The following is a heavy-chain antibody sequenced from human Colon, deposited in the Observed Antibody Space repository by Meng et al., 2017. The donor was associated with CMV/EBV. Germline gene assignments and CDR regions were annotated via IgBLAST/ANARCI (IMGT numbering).Heavy chain of an antibody. J-gene: IGHJ6*02. D-gene: IGHD6-13*01. V-gene: IGHV3-11*04. CDR1: GFTFSDHY. Sequence: GESLKISCAGSGFTFSDHYMGWFRQAPGKGLEWISFISSSEYTIFYADSVKGRFTISRDNTKDSVYLQMNSLSAEDTAVYYCARDQLALYYYYGMDVWGQGTTVTVSS. CDR3: ARDQLALYYYYGMDV. CDR2: ISSSEYTI.